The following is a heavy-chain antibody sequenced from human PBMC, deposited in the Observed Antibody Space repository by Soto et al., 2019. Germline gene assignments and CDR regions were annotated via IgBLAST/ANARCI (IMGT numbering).Heavy chain of an antibody. CDR2: IIPIFGTA. CDR3: ARGHYYYDSSGSRAPDAFDI. Sequence: AASVKVSCKASGGTFSIYAISWVRQAPGQGLEWMGGIIPIFGTANYAQKFQGRVTITADESTSTAYMELSSLRSEDTAVYYCARGHYYYDSSGSRAPDAFDIWGQGTMVTVS. CDR1: GGTFSIYA. J-gene: IGHJ3*02. D-gene: IGHD3-22*01. V-gene: IGHV1-69*13.